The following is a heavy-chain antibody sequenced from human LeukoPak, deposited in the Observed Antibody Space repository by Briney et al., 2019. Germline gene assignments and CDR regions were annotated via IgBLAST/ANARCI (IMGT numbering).Heavy chain of an antibody. D-gene: IGHD6-13*01. CDR3: AREDGYSSSWYSDY. CDR2: ISYDGNKK. V-gene: IGHV3-30-3*01. CDR1: GFMFSGYA. Sequence: GRSLRLSCAASGFMFSGYAIHWVRQAPGKGLEWVAVISYDGNKKFYADSVKGRFTISRDNAKNSLYLQMNSLRAEDTAVYYCAREDGYSSSWYSDYWGQGTLVTVSS. J-gene: IGHJ4*02.